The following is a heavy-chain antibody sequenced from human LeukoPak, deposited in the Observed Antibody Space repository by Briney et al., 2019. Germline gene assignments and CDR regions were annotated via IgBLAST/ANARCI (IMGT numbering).Heavy chain of an antibody. CDR1: GFTFSSYE. CDR3: AKGTTYYYYYMDV. D-gene: IGHD2/OR15-2a*01. Sequence: GGSVRLSCAASGFTFSSYEMNWVRQAPGKGLEWVSAISGSGGSTYYADSVKGRFTISRDNSKNTLYLQMNSLRAEDTAVYYCAKGTTYYYYYMDVWGKGTTVTVSS. J-gene: IGHJ6*03. V-gene: IGHV3-23*01. CDR2: ISGSGGST.